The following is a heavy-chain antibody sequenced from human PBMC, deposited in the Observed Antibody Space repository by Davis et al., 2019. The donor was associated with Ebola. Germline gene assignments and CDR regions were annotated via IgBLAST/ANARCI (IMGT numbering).Heavy chain of an antibody. CDR1: GFTFSTYG. V-gene: IGHV3-30*03. D-gene: IGHD4-17*01. J-gene: IGHJ4*02. CDR2: ISYDGSNK. CDR3: ASHGYGDYSGNLEHYYFRY. Sequence: GGSLRLSCVASGFTFSTYGMHWVRQVPGRGLEWVAVISYDGSNKYYADSVKGRFTISRDNSKNTLYLQMNSLREEDTAVYYCASHGYGDYSGNLEHYYFRYWGQGTLVTVSS.